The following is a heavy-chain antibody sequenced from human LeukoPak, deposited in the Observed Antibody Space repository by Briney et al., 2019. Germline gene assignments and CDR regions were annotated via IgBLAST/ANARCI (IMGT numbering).Heavy chain of an antibody. D-gene: IGHD3-10*01. CDR3: AKDALRAVPYYFDY. CDR1: GFTFSSYG. J-gene: IGHJ4*02. CDR2: ISGSGYSA. V-gene: IGHV3-23*01. Sequence: GGSLRLSCAVSGFTFSSYGMSWVRQAPGKGLEWVAAISGSGYSAYYADSVKGRFTISRDNSKNTLFLQMNSLRAEDTAVYYCAKDALRAVPYYFDYWGQGTLVTVSS.